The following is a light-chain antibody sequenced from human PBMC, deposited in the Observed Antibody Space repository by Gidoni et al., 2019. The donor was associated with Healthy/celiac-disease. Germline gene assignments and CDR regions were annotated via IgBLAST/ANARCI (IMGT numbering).Light chain of an antibody. CDR3: QSYDSSLSGVV. CDR1: SSNIGSGYD. CDR2: GNN. V-gene: IGLV1-40*01. Sequence: QSVLTQPPSVSGAPGQRVTISCTGSSSNIGSGYDVHWYQHLPRTAPKLLIYGNNNRPSVVPDRFSGSKSGTSASLAITGLQAEDEGDFYCQSYDSSLSGVVFGGGTKLSVL. J-gene: IGLJ2*01.